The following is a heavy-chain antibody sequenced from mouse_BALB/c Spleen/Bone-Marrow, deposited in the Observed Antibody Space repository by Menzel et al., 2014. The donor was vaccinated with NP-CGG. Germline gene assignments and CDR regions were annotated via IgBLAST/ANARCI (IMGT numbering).Heavy chain of an antibody. J-gene: IGHJ4*01. CDR3: ARGGHDFSLDY. D-gene: IGHD2-4*01. CDR2: IDTSDSYT. CDR1: GYTFTDNW. Sequence: QVQLQQSGAELGMPGASVKMSCKASGYTFTDNWIYWVKQRPGQGLEWIGAIDTSDSYTNYNQKFMGKASLTVDASSNTAYVQVSSLTSDDSAVYYCARGGHDFSLDYWGQGTSVTVSS. V-gene: IGHV1-69*01.